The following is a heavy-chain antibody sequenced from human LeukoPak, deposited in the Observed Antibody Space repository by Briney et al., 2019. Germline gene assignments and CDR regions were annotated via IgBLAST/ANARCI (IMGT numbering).Heavy chain of an antibody. CDR3: AKDIYSSSWYGAFDI. CDR2: ISWNSGSI. CDR1: GFTFDDYA. V-gene: IGHV3-9*01. Sequence: PGRSLRLSCAASGFTFDDYAMHWVRHAPGKGLEWVSGISWNSGSIGYADSVKGRFTISRDNAKNSLYLQMNSLRAEDTALYYCAKDIYSSSWYGAFDIWGQGTMVTVSS. D-gene: IGHD6-13*01. J-gene: IGHJ3*02.